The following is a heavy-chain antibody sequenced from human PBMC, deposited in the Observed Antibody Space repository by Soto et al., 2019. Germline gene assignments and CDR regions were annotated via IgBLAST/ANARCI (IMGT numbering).Heavy chain of an antibody. CDR2: IYPGDSDT. Sequence: GASLKLSCKGSGYTFTNYWIGWVRQMPGKGPEWMGIIYPGDSDTKYNPSFQGQVTISADKSITTTYLQWSSLKASDTAIYYCAASIFYYGMDVWGQGTTVTVS. CDR3: AASIFYYGMDV. V-gene: IGHV5-51*01. J-gene: IGHJ6*02. CDR1: GYTFTNYW.